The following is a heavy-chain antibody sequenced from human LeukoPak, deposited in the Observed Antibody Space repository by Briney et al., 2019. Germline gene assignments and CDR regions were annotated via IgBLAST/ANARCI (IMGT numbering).Heavy chain of an antibody. D-gene: IGHD5-18*01. CDR2: INPNSGGT. V-gene: IGHV1-2*02. Sequence: ALVTVSCKASGYTFTGYYMHWVRQAPGQGLEWMGWINPNSGGTNYAQKFQGRVTMTRDTSISTAYMELSRLRSDDTAVYYCARDQIDTKGYSYGYYFDYWGQGTLVTVSS. CDR1: GYTFTGYY. CDR3: ARDQIDTKGYSYGYYFDY. J-gene: IGHJ4*02.